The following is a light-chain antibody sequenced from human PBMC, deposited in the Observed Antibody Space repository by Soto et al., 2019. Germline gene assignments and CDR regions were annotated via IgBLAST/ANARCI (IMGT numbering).Light chain of an antibody. CDR1: QSVGSW. CDR3: HQYDSLPPT. J-gene: IGKJ1*01. CDR2: DAS. V-gene: IGKV1-5*01. Sequence: DIQLTQSPSTLSASVGDRVTITCRASQSVGSWLAWYQQRPGKAPRLLIYDASSLDSGVPARFSGSGSGTEFTLTVSSLQPDDFATYYCHQYDSLPPTFGLGTKVDIK.